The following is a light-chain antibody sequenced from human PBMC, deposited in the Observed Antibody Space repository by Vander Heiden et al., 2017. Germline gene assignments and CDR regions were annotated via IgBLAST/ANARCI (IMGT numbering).Light chain of an antibody. CDR1: SSNIGAAYD. Sequence: QSVLTQPPPLSGAPGQRVTIPCAGSSSNIGAAYDVHWYQHLPGTAPKLLIYDNTNRPSGVPDRFSGSKSGTSAALAITGLQAEDEADYYCQSYDTSRSGWVFGGGTKLTVL. CDR3: QSYDTSRSGWV. CDR2: DNT. V-gene: IGLV1-40*01. J-gene: IGLJ3*02.